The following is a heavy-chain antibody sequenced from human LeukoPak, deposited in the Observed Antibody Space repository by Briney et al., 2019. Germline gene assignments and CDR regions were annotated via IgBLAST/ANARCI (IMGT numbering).Heavy chain of an antibody. J-gene: IGHJ4*02. CDR1: GYTFTSYD. CDR3: TRISSIVAATRHVVRGLDY. D-gene: IGHD2-15*01. V-gene: IGHV1-8*01. Sequence: ASVKVSCKASGYTFTSYDINWVRQAPGQGLEWMGWMNPNSGNTGYAQKFQGRVTMTRNTSISTAYMELSSLRSEDTAVYYCTRISSIVAATRHVVRGLDYWGQGTLVTVSS. CDR2: MNPNSGNT.